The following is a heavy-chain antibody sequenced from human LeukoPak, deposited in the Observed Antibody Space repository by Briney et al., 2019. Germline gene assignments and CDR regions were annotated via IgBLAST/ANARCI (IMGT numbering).Heavy chain of an antibody. D-gene: IGHD3-22*01. V-gene: IGHV3-66*01. Sequence: PGGSLRLSCAASGFTVSSNFMSWVRQAPGKGLEWVSVIYSGGSTYYADSVKGRFTISRDNSKNTLYLQMNSLRVEDTAVYYCARVFDRNYYDSSGPIDYWGQGTLVTVSS. J-gene: IGHJ4*02. CDR3: ARVFDRNYYDSSGPIDY. CDR2: IYSGGST. CDR1: GFTVSSNF.